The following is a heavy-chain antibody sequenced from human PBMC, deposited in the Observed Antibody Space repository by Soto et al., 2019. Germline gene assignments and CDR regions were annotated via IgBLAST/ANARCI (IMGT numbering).Heavy chain of an antibody. J-gene: IGHJ4*02. D-gene: IGHD4-17*01. CDR3: ARGLSVTLFDN. V-gene: IGHV4-31*03. CDR2: IYYSGST. Sequence: QVQLQESGPGLVKPSQTLSLTCTVSGGSISTGGYYWTWIRQHPGKGLEWIGYIYYSGSTYYNPSLKSRVTISVDTSKNQFSLKLSTVTAADTAVYYCARGLSVTLFDNWGQGTLVTVSS. CDR1: GGSISTGGYY.